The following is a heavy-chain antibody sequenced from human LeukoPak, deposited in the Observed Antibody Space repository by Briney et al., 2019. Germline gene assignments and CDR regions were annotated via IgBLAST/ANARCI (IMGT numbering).Heavy chain of an antibody. V-gene: IGHV3-30-3*01. CDR3: ARDLNLRPDY. CDR2: ISYDGSNK. CDR1: GFTFSSYA. J-gene: IGHJ4*02. Sequence: GGSLRLSCAASGFTFSSYAMHWVRQAPGKGLEGVAVISYDGSNKYYADSVKGRFTISRDNSKNTLYLQMNSLRAEDTAVYYCARDLNLRPDYWGQGTLVTVSS.